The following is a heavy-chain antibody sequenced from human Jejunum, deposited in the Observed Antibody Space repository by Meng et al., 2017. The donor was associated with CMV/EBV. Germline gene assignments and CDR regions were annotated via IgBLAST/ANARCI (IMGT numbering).Heavy chain of an antibody. Sequence: LSCAASGFRFSSYGMNWVRQAPGKGLAWVSGINTNGDSTYYADSVKGRFTISRDNSKNTLYLQMNRLRAADTAIYYCATEDWNADYWGQGTLVTVSS. V-gene: IGHV3-23*01. J-gene: IGHJ4*02. CDR3: ATEDWNADY. CDR1: GFRFSSYG. D-gene: IGHD1-1*01. CDR2: INTNGDST.